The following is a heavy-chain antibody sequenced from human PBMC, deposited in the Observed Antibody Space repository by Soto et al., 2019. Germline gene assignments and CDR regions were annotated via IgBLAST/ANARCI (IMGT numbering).Heavy chain of an antibody. D-gene: IGHD3-10*01. J-gene: IGHJ3*02. CDR3: AHSALWFGDHPKVGAFDI. Sequence: QITLKESGPTLVKPTQTRTLTCTFSGFSLSTSGVGVGWIRQPPGKALEWLALIYWDDDKRYSPSLKSRLTITKDTSKNQVVLTMTNMDPVDTATYYCAHSALWFGDHPKVGAFDIWGQGTMVTVSS. CDR1: GFSLSTSGVG. CDR2: IYWDDDK. V-gene: IGHV2-5*02.